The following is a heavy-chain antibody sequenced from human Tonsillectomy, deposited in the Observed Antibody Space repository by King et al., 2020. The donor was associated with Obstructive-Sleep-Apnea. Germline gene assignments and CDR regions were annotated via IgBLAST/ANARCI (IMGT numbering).Heavy chain of an antibody. J-gene: IGHJ5*02. CDR1: VGSFSDYY. CDR2: INHSGST. D-gene: IGHD6-13*01. Sequence: VQLQQWGAGLLKPSETLSLTCAVYVGSFSDYYWSWIRQPPGKGLEWIGEINHSGSTNYNPPLKSRVTISVDTSRRQFSLKLSSVTAADTAVYYCARGSGAAAVNWFDPWGQGTLVTVSS. V-gene: IGHV4-34*01. CDR3: ARGSGAAAVNWFDP.